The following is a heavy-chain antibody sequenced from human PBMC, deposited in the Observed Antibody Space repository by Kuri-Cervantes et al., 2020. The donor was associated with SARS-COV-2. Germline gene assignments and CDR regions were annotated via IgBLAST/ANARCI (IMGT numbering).Heavy chain of an antibody. J-gene: IGHJ6*02. Sequence: ASVKVSCKASGYTFTSYGISWVRQAPGQGLEWMGWISAYNGNTNYAQKLQGRVTITADESTSTAYMELSSLRSEDAAVCYCARGLYLRSPVYDMDVWGQGTTVTVSS. V-gene: IGHV1-18*04. CDR2: ISAYNGNT. CDR1: GYTFTSYG. CDR3: ARGLYLRSPVYDMDV.